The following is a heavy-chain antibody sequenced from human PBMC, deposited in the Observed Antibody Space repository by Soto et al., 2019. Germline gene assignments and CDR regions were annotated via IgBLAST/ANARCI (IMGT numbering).Heavy chain of an antibody. CDR1: GFTFITYD. D-gene: IGHD1-1*01. Sequence: GSSVKVSCKASGFTFITYDFSWVRQAAGQGLEWMGWMNPNNGNAGFAQKFRGRINMTRNTSISTAYLELSSLRSDDSAVYYCARDNWNDVGYWGQGSLVTVSS. CDR2: MNPNNGNA. J-gene: IGHJ4*02. CDR3: ARDNWNDVGY. V-gene: IGHV1-8*01.